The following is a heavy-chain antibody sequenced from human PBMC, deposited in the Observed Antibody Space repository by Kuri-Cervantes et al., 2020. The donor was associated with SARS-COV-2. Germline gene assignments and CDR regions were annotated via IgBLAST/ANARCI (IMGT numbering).Heavy chain of an antibody. CDR1: GYTFTSYD. CDR2: MNPNSGNT. Sequence: ASVKVSCKAFGYTFTSYDINWVRQATGQGLEWMGWMNPNSGNTGYAQKFQGRVTMTRNTSISTAYMELRSLRSHDSAVYFCARSHTLYGGNSSPWDYWGQGTLVTVSS. D-gene: IGHD4-17*01. V-gene: IGHV1-8*02. J-gene: IGHJ4*02. CDR3: ARSHTLYGGNSSPWDY.